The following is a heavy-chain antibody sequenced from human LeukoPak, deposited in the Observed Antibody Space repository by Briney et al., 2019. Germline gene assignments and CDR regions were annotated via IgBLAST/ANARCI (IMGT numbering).Heavy chain of an antibody. CDR1: GHTFTSYY. J-gene: IGHJ4*02. Sequence: ASVKVSCKASGHTFTSYYMHWVRQARGQGLEWMGIINPSGGSTSYAQKFQGRLTMTRDTSTSTVYMELSSLRSEDTAVYYCAREGDFWSGCDYWGQGTLVTVSS. V-gene: IGHV1-46*01. D-gene: IGHD3-3*01. CDR2: INPSGGST. CDR3: AREGDFWSGCDY.